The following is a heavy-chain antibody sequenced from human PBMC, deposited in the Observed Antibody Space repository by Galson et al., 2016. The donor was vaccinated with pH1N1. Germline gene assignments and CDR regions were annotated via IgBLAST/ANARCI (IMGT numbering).Heavy chain of an antibody. V-gene: IGHV2-5*02. CDR1: GFSISSSGMG. Sequence: PALVKPTQTLTLTCNFSGFSISSSGMGEGWIRQPPGKGLEWLAVIYWDDDKRYSPSLKSRLTITKDTSKNQVVLKMTNMDPADTATYYCAHREVMITNAFDMWGQGTMVTVSS. D-gene: IGHD3-16*01. CDR3: AHREVMITNAFDM. CDR2: IYWDDDK. J-gene: IGHJ3*02.